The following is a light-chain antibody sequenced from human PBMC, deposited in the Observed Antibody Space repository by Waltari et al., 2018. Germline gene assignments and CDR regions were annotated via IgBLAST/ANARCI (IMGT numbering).Light chain of an antibody. Sequence: EIVLTQSPGTMSLSLGERATVSCRASQSVSRALAWYQHKPGQAPRLLIYGASTRATGLPDRFSGSGSGTAFSLTISRLEPDDFAVYYCQHYLRLPVTFGQGTTVEI. CDR1: QSVSRA. CDR3: QHYLRLPVT. CDR2: GAS. V-gene: IGKV3-20*01. J-gene: IGKJ1*01.